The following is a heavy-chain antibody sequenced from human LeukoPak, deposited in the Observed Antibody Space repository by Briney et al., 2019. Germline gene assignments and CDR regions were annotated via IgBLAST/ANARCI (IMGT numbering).Heavy chain of an antibody. CDR1: GGSVSFANYY. J-gene: IGHJ3*02. V-gene: IGHV4-39*07. CDR2: INHSGST. CDR3: ARSASYDILTGYI. D-gene: IGHD3-9*01. Sequence: SETLSLTCTVSGGSVSFANYYWGWIRQTPGKGLEWIGEINHSGSTNYNPSLKSRVTISVDTSKNQFSLKLSSVTAADTAVYYCARSASYDILTGYIWGQGTMVTVSS.